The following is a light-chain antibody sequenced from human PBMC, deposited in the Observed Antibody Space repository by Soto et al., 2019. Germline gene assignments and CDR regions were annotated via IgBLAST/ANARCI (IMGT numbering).Light chain of an antibody. Sequence: QSVLTQPPSVSEAPGQRVTISCTGSSSNIGAGYEAHWYQQVPGTAPKLLIYENNTRPSGVPDRFSGSKSGTSASLAITGIQAEDEAEYYCQSYDSSLSGYVFGTGTKVTVL. CDR2: ENN. J-gene: IGLJ1*01. V-gene: IGLV1-40*01. CDR1: SSNIGAGYE. CDR3: QSYDSSLSGYV.